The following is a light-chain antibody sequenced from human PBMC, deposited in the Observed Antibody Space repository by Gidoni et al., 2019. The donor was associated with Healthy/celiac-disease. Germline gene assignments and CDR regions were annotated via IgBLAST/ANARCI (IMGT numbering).Light chain of an antibody. V-gene: IGKV3-20*01. J-gene: IGKJ1*01. CDR1: QSVSSSY. Sequence: IVLTQSPGTLSLSPGERATLSCRASQSVSSSYLAWYQQKPGQAPRLVIYGASSRATGIPDRVSGSGSGTDFTLTISRLETEDVAVYYCQQYGSSPTFGQGTKVEIK. CDR3: QQYGSSPT. CDR2: GAS.